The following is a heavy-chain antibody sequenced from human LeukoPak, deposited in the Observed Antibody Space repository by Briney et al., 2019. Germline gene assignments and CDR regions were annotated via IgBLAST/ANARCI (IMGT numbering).Heavy chain of an antibody. D-gene: IGHD5-12*01. Sequence: SETLSLTCTVSGGSISSYYWSWIRQPPGKGLEWIGYIYYSGSTNYNPSLKSRVTISVDTSKNQFSLKLSSVTAADTAVYYCAGAPRVAKAYYFDYWGQGTLVTVSS. V-gene: IGHV4-59*01. CDR1: GGSISSYY. CDR2: IYYSGST. CDR3: AGAPRVAKAYYFDY. J-gene: IGHJ4*02.